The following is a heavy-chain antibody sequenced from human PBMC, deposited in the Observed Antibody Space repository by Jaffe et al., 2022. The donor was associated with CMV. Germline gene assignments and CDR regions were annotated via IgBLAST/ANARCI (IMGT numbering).Heavy chain of an antibody. J-gene: IGHJ4*02. Sequence: EVQLVQSGAEVKKPGESLRISCKGSGYSFTSYWISWVRQMPGKGLEWMGRIDPSDSYTNYSPSFQGHVTISADKSISTAYLQWSSLKASDTAMYYCARHRSEYSSSSSGIDYWGQGTLVTVSS. D-gene: IGHD6-6*01. V-gene: IGHV5-10-1*03. CDR2: IDPSDSYT. CDR1: GYSFTSYW. CDR3: ARHRSEYSSSSSGIDY.